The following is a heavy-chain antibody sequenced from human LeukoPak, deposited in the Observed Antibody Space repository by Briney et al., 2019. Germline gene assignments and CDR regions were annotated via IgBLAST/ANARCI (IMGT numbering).Heavy chain of an antibody. CDR1: GFTLSSFA. CDR2: ISGSGGRT. CDR3: ARLGVGFDWLRDY. V-gene: IGHV3-23*01. D-gene: IGHD3-9*01. J-gene: IGHJ4*02. Sequence: GGSLRLSCAASGFTLSSFAMSWVRQAPGKGLEWVSVISGSGGRTYYADSVKGRFTISRDTSKNTLYLQMNSLRAEDTAVYFCARLGVGFDWLRDYWGQGTLVTVSS.